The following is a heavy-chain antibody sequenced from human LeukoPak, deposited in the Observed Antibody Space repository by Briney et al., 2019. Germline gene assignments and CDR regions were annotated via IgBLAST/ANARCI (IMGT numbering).Heavy chain of an antibody. CDR1: GGSVSSGGYY. Sequence: NTSETLSLTCTVSGGSVSSGGYYWSWIRQHPGKGLEWIGYIYYSGSTYYNPSLKSRVTISVDTSKNQFSLKLSSVTAADTAVYYCARGMVPAAMLGHWFDPWGQGTLVTVSS. CDR3: ARGMVPAAMLGHWFDP. D-gene: IGHD2-2*01. J-gene: IGHJ5*02. CDR2: IYYSGST. V-gene: IGHV4-31*03.